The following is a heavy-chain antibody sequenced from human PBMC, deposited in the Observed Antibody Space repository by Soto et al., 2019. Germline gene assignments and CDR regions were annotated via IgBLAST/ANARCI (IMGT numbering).Heavy chain of an antibody. J-gene: IGHJ5*02. CDR1: GGSISSYY. Sequence: SETLSLTCTVSGGSISSYYWSWIRQPAGKGLEWIGRIYTSGSTNYNPSLKSRVTMSVDTSKNQFSLKLSSVTAADTAVYYCARELYRFYYYGSGSYNWFDPWGQGTLVTVSS. CDR2: IYTSGST. D-gene: IGHD3-10*01. CDR3: ARELYRFYYYGSGSYNWFDP. V-gene: IGHV4-4*07.